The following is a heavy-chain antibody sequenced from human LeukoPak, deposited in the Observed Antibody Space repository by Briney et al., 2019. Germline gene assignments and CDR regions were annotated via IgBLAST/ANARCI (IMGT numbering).Heavy chain of an antibody. V-gene: IGHV4-59*01. CDR2: IYYSGST. Sequence: SETLSLTCTVSSGSISSYYWSWIRQPPGKGLEWIGYIYYSGSTNYNPSLKSRVTISVDTSKNQFSLKLSSVTAADTAVYYCARAAYIKYYDILTGYNQAFDIWGQGTMVTVSS. CDR1: SGSISSYY. J-gene: IGHJ3*02. CDR3: ARAAYIKYYDILTGYNQAFDI. D-gene: IGHD3-9*01.